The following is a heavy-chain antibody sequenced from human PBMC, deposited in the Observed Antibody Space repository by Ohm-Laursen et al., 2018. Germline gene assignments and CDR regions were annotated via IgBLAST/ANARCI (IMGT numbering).Heavy chain of an antibody. Sequence: GASVKVSCKASGYTFTNYGISWVRQAPGQGLEWMGWISAYSGQTSYAQRLQGRVSMTTGTSTNTAYMELRSLRSDDTAVYYCARDSPDYGDPVDYWGQGTLVTVSS. J-gene: IGHJ4*02. V-gene: IGHV1-18*01. CDR1: GYTFTNYG. D-gene: IGHD4-17*01. CDR3: ARDSPDYGDPVDY. CDR2: ISAYSGQT.